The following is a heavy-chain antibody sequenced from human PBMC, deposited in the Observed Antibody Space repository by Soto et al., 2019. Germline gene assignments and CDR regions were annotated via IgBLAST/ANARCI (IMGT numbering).Heavy chain of an antibody. CDR1: GVTFSDYY. V-gene: IGHV3-11*06. Sequence: WGTLLLSCAASGVTFSDYYMTWLRQAPGKGPECISYISVGSSFTDYAHSVEGRFTISRDNAKNTLYLQMNRLRVEDTAVYYCARGLSRRTLNYLHXWGQGVLVTVSX. CDR2: ISVGSSFT. J-gene: IGHJ4*02. D-gene: IGHD3-10*01. CDR3: ARGLSRRTLNYLHX.